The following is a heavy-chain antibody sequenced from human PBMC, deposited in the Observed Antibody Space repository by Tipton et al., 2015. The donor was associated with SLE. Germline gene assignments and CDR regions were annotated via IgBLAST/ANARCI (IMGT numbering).Heavy chain of an antibody. J-gene: IGHJ2*01. D-gene: IGHD4-17*01. CDR3: ARGRTVTRYFDL. V-gene: IGHV4-39*07. CDR1: GGSISSGDYY. Sequence: TLSLTCTVSGGSISSGDYYWSWIRQPPGKGLEWIGEINHSGSTNYNPSLKSRVTISVDTSKNQFSLKLSSVTAADTAVYYCARGRTVTRYFDLWGRGTLVTVSS. CDR2: INHSGST.